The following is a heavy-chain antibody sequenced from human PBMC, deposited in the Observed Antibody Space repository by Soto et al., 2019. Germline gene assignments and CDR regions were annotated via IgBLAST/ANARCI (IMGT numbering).Heavy chain of an antibody. CDR2: VSHDGRNT. CDR1: GFTFSDYA. V-gene: IGHV3-30*18. D-gene: IGHD6-19*01. J-gene: IGHJ4*02. CDR3: AKGGRQWLVTSDFNY. Sequence: VQLVESGGGVVQPGRSLRLSCAASGFTFSDYAMHWVRQAPGKGLEWVAVVSHDGRNTHYADSVKGRFTISRDSAKNTVSLEMTSLRAEDTDVYYCAKGGRQWLVTSDFNYWGQGALVTVSS.